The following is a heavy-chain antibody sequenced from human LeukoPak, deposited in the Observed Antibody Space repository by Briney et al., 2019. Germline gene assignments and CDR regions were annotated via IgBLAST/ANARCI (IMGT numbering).Heavy chain of an antibody. V-gene: IGHV4-59*02. CDR2: IYYSSST. CDR1: GGYVSSYY. D-gene: IGHD3-16*01. J-gene: IGHJ5*02. Sequence: PGGSLRLSCTVSGGYVSSYYWSWIRQPPGKGLEGIGYIYYSSSTKYNPSLTRRVTISVVTSMNQFSLKLSSVTAADTAVYYWAGYYDYVWGSGWFDPWGQGTLVTVSS. CDR3: AGYYDYVWGSGWFDP.